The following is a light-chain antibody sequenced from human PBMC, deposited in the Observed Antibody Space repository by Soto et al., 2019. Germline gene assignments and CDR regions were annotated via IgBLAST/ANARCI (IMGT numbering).Light chain of an antibody. Sequence: QSVLTQPASVSGSPGQSITISCTGTNTDVGGYNFVSWYQQHPGKAPKLIIYDVTDRPSGVSNRFSGSKSANTASLTISGLQAEDEANYYCNSYTSSSTLVFGGGTQLTVL. CDR1: NTDVGGYNF. CDR2: DVT. J-gene: IGLJ3*02. V-gene: IGLV2-14*01. CDR3: NSYTSSSTLV.